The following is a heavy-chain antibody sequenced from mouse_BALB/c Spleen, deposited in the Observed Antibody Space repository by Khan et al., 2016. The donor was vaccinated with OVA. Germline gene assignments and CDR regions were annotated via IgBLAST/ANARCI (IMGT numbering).Heavy chain of an antibody. CDR3: SCSGYSPWFAY. J-gene: IGHJ3*01. CDR1: GFNIKDYY. Sequence: VRLQQSGAELVRPGALVKLSCKASGFNIKDYYMHWVKQRPEQGLVWIGRIDPENGDTIYDPKFQGKASTTSDTSSNTAYLQLSSLTPEDTAVDYCSCSGYSPWFAYWGQGTLVTVSA. D-gene: IGHD2-3*01. CDR2: IDPENGDT. V-gene: IGHV14-1*02.